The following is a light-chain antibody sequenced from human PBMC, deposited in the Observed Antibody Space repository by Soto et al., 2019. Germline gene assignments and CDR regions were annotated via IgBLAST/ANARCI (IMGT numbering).Light chain of an antibody. CDR1: SSDVGGYNY. V-gene: IGLV2-14*01. CDR2: DVS. CDR3: RSYTSSSTPGVV. J-gene: IGLJ2*01. Sequence: QSALTQPASVSGSPGQSITISCTGTSSDVGGYNYVSWYQQHPGKAPKLMIYDVSTRPSGVSNRFSGSKSGNTASLTISGLQAEDEADYYCRSYTSSSTPGVVFGGGPQLTVL.